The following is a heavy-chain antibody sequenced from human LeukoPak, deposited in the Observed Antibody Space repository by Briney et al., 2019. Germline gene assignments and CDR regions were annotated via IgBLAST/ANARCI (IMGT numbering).Heavy chain of an antibody. CDR2: INHSGST. D-gene: IGHD3-10*01. J-gene: IGHJ4*02. V-gene: IGHV4-34*01. Sequence: GSLRLSCAASGFTFSSYAMSWIRQPPGKGLEWIGEINHSGSTNYNPSLKSRVTISVGTSKNQFSLKLSSVTAADTAVYYCARGLSPRINMVRGVRPPFRGVFDYWGQGTLVTVSS. CDR3: ARGLSPRINMVRGVRPPFRGVFDY. CDR1: GFTFSSYA.